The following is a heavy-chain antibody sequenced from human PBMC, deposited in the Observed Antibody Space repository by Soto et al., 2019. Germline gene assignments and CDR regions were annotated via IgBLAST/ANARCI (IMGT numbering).Heavy chain of an antibody. D-gene: IGHD2-21*01. V-gene: IGHV1-69*06. CDR1: GGTFNNYV. CDR2: IIPIFGTP. Sequence: SVKVSCKASGGTFNNYVINWVRQAPGQGLEWMAGIIPIFGTPNYAQKFQGRVTITADKSTSTAYMELNSLRSEDTAVYCCAGRCDGPNCLAHFDYWGQGTLVTVSS. CDR3: AGRCDGPNCLAHFDY. J-gene: IGHJ4*02.